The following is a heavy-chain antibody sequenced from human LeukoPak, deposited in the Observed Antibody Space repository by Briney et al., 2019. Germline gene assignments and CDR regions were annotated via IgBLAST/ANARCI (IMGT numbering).Heavy chain of an antibody. J-gene: IGHJ4*02. CDR2: ISYDGSNK. CDR3: ARAKYQLLFYFDY. CDR1: GFTFSSYA. D-gene: IGHD2-2*01. Sequence: QPGRSLRLSCAASGFTFSSYAMHWVRQAPGKGLEWVAVISYDGSNKYYADSVKGRFTISRDNSKNTLHLQMNSLRAEDTAVYYCARAKYQLLFYFDYWGQGTLVTVSS. V-gene: IGHV3-30*01.